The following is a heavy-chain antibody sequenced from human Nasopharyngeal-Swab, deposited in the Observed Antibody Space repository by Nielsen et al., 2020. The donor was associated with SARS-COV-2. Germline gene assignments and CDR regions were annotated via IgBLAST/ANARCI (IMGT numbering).Heavy chain of an antibody. J-gene: IGHJ5*02. CDR2: INPSGGST. CDR1: DYTFTSYY. CDR3: ARGGDPREVVAATDCFDP. Sequence: ASVKVSCKASDYTFTSYYMHWVRQAPGQGLEWMGIINPSGGSTSYAQKFQGRVTMTRDTSTSTVYMELSSLRSEDTAVYYCARGGDPREVVAATDCFDPWGQGTLVTVSS. V-gene: IGHV1-46*01. D-gene: IGHD2-15*01.